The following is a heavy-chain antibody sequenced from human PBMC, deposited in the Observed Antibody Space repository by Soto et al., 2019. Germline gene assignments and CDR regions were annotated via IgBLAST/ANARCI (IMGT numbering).Heavy chain of an antibody. D-gene: IGHD4-17*01. J-gene: IGHJ2*01. CDR1: GGSFNDYY. V-gene: IGHV4-34*01. Sequence: QVQLQQWGAGLLKPSETLSLTCAVYGGSFNDYYWSWLRQPPGKGLEWIGEINHSGRTNYNPSFKSRVTILVDTSKNQFSLKLSSVTAADTAVYYCARTVTTVTTGGWYFDLWGRGTLVTVSS. CDR3: ARTVTTVTTGGWYFDL. CDR2: INHSGRT.